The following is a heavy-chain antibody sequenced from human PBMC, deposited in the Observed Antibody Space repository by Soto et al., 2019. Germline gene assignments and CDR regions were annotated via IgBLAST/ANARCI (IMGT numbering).Heavy chain of an antibody. J-gene: IGHJ6*02. CDR2: IYPGDSDT. D-gene: IGHD2-15*01. V-gene: IGHV5-51*01. CDR3: ARHRYCSGGSCHYYYYGMDV. Sequence: PGESLKISCKGSGYSFTSYWIGWVRQMPGKGLEWMGIIYPGDSDTRYSPYFQGQVTISADKSISTAYLQWSSLKASDTAMYYCARHRYCSGGSCHYYYYGMDVWGQGTTVTISS. CDR1: GYSFTSYW.